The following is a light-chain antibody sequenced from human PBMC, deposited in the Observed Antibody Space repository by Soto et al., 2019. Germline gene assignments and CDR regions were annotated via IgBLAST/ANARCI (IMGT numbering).Light chain of an antibody. CDR3: QQYNNWPLT. CDR1: QSVSSNF. J-gene: IGKJ4*01. Sequence: EIVLTQSPGTLPLSPGERATLSCRASQSVSSNFLAWYQQKPGQAPRLLISGASNRATGIPDRFSGSGSGTDFTLTISSLQSEDFAVYYCQQYNNWPLTFGGGTKVDIK. CDR2: GAS. V-gene: IGKV3-20*01.